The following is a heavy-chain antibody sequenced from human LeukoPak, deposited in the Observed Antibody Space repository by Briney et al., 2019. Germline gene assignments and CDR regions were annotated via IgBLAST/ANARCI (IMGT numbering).Heavy chain of an antibody. CDR2: IYLGESDT. Sequence: GDSLKISCKGSGYSFTSYWISWVRQMPGKGLEWMGIIYLGESDTRDSPSFQGQVNISADKSISTAYLQWSRLKASETAMYYCGRRSYGGKVFDYWGQGTLVTVSS. V-gene: IGHV5-51*01. CDR3: GRRSYGGKVFDY. D-gene: IGHD4-23*01. CDR1: GYSFTSYW. J-gene: IGHJ4*02.